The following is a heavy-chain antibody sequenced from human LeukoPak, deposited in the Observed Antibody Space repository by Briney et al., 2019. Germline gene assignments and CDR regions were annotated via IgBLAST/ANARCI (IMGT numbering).Heavy chain of an antibody. J-gene: IGHJ4*02. CDR1: GYTFTGYY. V-gene: IGHV1-2*02. D-gene: IGHD2-2*01. CDR3: ARTLGYCSSTSCSRFDY. CDR2: INPNSGGT. Sequence: GASVKVSCRASGYTFTGYYMHWVRQAPGQGLEWMGWINPNSGGTNYAQKFQGRVTMTRDTSISTAYMELSRLRSDDTAVYYCARTLGYCSSTSCSRFDYWGQGTLVTVSS.